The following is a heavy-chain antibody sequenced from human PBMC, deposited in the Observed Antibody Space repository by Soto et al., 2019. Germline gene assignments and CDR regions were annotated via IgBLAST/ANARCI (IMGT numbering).Heavy chain of an antibody. D-gene: IGHD1-7*01. Sequence: SVKVSCKASGGTFSSYTISWVRQAPGQGLEWMGRIIPILGIANYAQKFQGRVTITADKSTSTACMELSSLRSEDTAVYYCARIGTTSPPDDYWGQGTLVTVSS. V-gene: IGHV1-69*02. CDR3: ARIGTTSPPDDY. CDR2: IIPILGIA. CDR1: GGTFSSYT. J-gene: IGHJ4*02.